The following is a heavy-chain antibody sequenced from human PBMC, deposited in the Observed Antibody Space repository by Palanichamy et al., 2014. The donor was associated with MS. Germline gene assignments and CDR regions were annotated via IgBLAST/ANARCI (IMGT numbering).Heavy chain of an antibody. CDR3: ARPIATALDAFDI. Sequence: QLQLQESGPGLVKPSETLSLTCTVSGGSISSSSYYWGWIRQPLGKGLEWIGSIYYSGSTYYNPSLKSRVTISVDTSKNQFSLKLSSVTAADTAGYYCARPIATALDAFDIWGQGTMVTVSS. CDR2: IYYSGST. D-gene: IGHD1-26*01. V-gene: IGHV4-39*01. J-gene: IGHJ3*02. CDR1: GGSISSSSYY.